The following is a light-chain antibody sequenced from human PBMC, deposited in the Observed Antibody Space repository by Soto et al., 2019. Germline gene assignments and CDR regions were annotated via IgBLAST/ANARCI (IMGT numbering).Light chain of an antibody. Sequence: DIQLTQSPSFLSASVGDRVTITCRASQGISSYLAWYQQKPGKAPKLLIYAASTLQSGVPSRVSGSGSGPEFTLTISSLQPEDFATYYCQQFNSYPRTFGQGTKVEIK. J-gene: IGKJ1*01. CDR1: QGISSY. V-gene: IGKV1-9*01. CDR2: AAS. CDR3: QQFNSYPRT.